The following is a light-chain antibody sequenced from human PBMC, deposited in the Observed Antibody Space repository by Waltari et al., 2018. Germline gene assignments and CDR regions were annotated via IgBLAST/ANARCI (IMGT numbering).Light chain of an antibody. CDR2: WAS. CDR3: QQYYTAPRT. V-gene: IGKV4-1*01. J-gene: IGKJ1*01. Sequence: DIVMTQSPDSLAVSLGEGATISCKSTQSVLTSSNSKNYLAWFQQKPGKPPKLLLYWASTRESGVPDRFSGSGSGTDFTLTISSLQAEDVAVYYCQQYYTAPRTFGQGTKVEI. CDR1: QSVLTSSNSKNY.